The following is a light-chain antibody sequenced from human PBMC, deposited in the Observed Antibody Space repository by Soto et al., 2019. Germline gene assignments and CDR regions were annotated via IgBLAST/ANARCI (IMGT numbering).Light chain of an antibody. CDR1: SSDDGGYNL. CDR3: SSYKSLSTLPNV. V-gene: IGLV2-14*01. CDR2: DVN. Sequence: QSALTQPASVSGSPGQSITISCTGTSSDDGGYNLVSWYQQYPDKAPKLMIFDVNTRPSGVSNRFSGSKSGNTASLTISGLQAEDEADYYCSSYKSLSTLPNVFGTGTKLTVL. J-gene: IGLJ1*01.